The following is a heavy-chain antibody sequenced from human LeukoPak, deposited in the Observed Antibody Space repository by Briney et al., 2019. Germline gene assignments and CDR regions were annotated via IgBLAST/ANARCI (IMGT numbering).Heavy chain of an antibody. CDR3: AADFYTSYHLGY. J-gene: IGHJ4*02. D-gene: IGHD3-16*01. CDR1: GFTVTVNY. Sequence: GGSLRLSCAVSGFTVTVNYMSWVRQAPGRGLEWVSIIYRSGSISYADSVKGRFIISRDSSTNTLSLQMTSLRAEDTAVYYCAADFYTSYHLGYWGQGTLVTVSS. V-gene: IGHV3-66*01. CDR2: IYRSGSI.